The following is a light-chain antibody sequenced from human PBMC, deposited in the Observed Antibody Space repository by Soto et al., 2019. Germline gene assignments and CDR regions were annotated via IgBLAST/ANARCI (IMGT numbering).Light chain of an antibody. CDR2: KAS. V-gene: IGKV1-5*03. CDR1: QSITNW. Sequence: DIQMTQSPSTLSASVGDRLSITCRASQSITNWLAWYQQIPGKAPKLLIYKASSLQSEVPSRFSGSASGPEFTLTISSLQPDDFATYYCQQYHSYPFTFGPGTKVDIK. J-gene: IGKJ3*01. CDR3: QQYHSYPFT.